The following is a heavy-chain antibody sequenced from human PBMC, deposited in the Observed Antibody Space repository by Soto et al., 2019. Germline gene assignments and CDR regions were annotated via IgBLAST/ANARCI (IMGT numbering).Heavy chain of an antibody. V-gene: IGHV3-21*01. CDR3: ARDPTIAAAEYFDY. CDR2: ISSSSSYI. CDR1: GFTCSSYS. J-gene: IGHJ4*02. D-gene: IGHD6-13*01. Sequence: GASLNLYCAASGFTCSSYSINWVRQAPGKGLEWVSSISSSSSYIYYADSVKGRFTISRDNAKNSLYLQMNSLRAEVTAVYYCARDPTIAAAEYFDYWGQGT.